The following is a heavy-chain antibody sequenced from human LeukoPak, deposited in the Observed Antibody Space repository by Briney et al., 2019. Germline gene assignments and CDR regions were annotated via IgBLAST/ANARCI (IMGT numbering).Heavy chain of an antibody. CDR3: AISSGYYYGLFDY. V-gene: IGHV4-34*01. CDR1: GGSFSGYY. Sequence: SETLSLTCAVYGGSFSGYYWSWVRQPPGKGLEWIGEIYHSGSTNYNPSLKSRVTISVDKSKNQFSLKLSSVTAADTAVYYCAISSGYYYGLFDYWGQGTLVTVSS. J-gene: IGHJ4*02. CDR2: IYHSGST. D-gene: IGHD3-22*01.